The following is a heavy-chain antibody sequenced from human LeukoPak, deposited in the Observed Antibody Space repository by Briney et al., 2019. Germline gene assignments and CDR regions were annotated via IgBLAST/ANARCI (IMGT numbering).Heavy chain of an antibody. V-gene: IGHV4-59*01. J-gene: IGHJ4*02. D-gene: IGHD5-12*01. CDR2: IYYSGST. CDR3: ARVPPLPRPYTGYDYYFDY. Sequence: SETLSLTCTVSGGPITTYYWSWIRQPPGKALEWIGYIYYSGSTNYNPSLKSRVTISIDTSKNQFSLKLSSVTAADTAVYYCARVPPLPRPYTGYDYYFDYWGQGTLVIVSS. CDR1: GGPITTYY.